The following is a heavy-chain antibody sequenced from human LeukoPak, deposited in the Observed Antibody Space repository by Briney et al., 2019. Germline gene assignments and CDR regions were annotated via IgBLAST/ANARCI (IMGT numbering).Heavy chain of an antibody. V-gene: IGHV4-4*02. CDR2: VHLDGRT. D-gene: IGHD3-3*01. CDR1: GGSVINTNW. Sequence: SETLSLTCGVSGGSVINTNWWTWVRQPSGKGLEWIGEVHLDGRTNYNPSLESRLTMSVDVSENQVSLKLTSVTAADTAVYYCAREGGFYRPLDYSGQGTLVTVSS. J-gene: IGHJ4*02. CDR3: AREGGFYRPLDY.